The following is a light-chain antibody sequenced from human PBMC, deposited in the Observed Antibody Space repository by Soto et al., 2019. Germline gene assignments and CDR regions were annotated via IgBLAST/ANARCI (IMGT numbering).Light chain of an antibody. Sequence: QSALTQPASVSGSPGQSITISCTGTSSDVGGYNYVSWYQQHPGKAPKLMIYDVSNRPSGVSNRFSGSKSGNTASLTISGAQGEDGGYFFRSPYTSRSPLGVLRTGTKVTVL. V-gene: IGLV2-14*01. CDR3: SPYTSRSPLGV. CDR1: SSDVGGYNY. J-gene: IGLJ1*01. CDR2: DVS.